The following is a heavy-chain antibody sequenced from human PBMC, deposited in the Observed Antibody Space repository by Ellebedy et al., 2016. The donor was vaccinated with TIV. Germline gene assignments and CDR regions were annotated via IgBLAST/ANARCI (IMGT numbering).Heavy chain of an antibody. CDR1: GGTFSSYD. CDR2: MNPNSGNT. V-gene: IGHV1-8*02. J-gene: IGHJ4*02. D-gene: IGHD6-19*01. CDR3: ATAHYSSGWHSHFDY. Sequence: AASVKVSCKASGGTFSSYDINWVRQATGQGLEWMGWMNPNSGNTGYAQKFQGRVTMTRDTSTSTVYMELSSLRSEDTAVYYCATAHYSSGWHSHFDYWGQGTLVTVSS.